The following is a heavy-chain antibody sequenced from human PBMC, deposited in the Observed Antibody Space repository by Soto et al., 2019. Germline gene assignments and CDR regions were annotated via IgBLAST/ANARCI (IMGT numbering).Heavy chain of an antibody. D-gene: IGHD3-10*01. J-gene: IGHJ6*02. Sequence: SETLSLTCTVSGGSISSGDYYWSWIRQPPGKGLEWIGYIYYSGSTYYNPSLKSRVTISVDTSKNQFSLKLSSVTAADTAVYYCTRANGSGSYGYHYGMDVWGQGTTVTVSS. CDR1: GGSISSGDYY. CDR3: TRANGSGSYGYHYGMDV. CDR2: IYYSGST. V-gene: IGHV4-30-4*01.